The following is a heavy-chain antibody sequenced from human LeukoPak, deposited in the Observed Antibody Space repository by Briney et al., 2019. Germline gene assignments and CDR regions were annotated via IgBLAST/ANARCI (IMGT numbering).Heavy chain of an antibody. D-gene: IGHD1-26*01. Sequence: PSETLSLTCAVSGASVSGSNYYWGWIRQPPGKGLEWIGNIYSSGSTYYNASLQSRVTISIDTSKNQFSLRLNSVTAADTAMYDCAKSGGYGLIDYWGQGTRVTVSS. V-gene: IGHV4-39*01. CDR1: GASVSGSNYY. J-gene: IGHJ4*02. CDR2: IYSSGST. CDR3: AKSGGYGLIDY.